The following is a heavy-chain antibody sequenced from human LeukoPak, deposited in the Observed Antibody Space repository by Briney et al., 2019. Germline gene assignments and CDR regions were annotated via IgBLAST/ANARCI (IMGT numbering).Heavy chain of an antibody. CDR1: GYTFTSYY. J-gene: IGHJ4*02. CDR3: ARQQGLQNLNFDY. V-gene: IGHV1-46*01. Sequence: ASVKVSCKASGYTFTSYYIHWVRQAPGQGLEWMGIINPIGDTTDYPQKFQGRVTMTRDTSTSTVYMELSSLSPEDTAVYYCARQQGLQNLNFDYWGQGTLVTVSS. D-gene: IGHD4-11*01. CDR2: INPIGDTT.